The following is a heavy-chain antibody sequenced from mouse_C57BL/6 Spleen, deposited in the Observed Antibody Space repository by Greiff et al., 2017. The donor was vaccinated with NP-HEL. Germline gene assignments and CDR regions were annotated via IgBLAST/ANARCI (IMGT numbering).Heavy chain of an antibody. CDR2: IYPGDGDT. J-gene: IGHJ1*03. D-gene: IGHD1-1*01. V-gene: IGHV1-80*01. CDR1: GYAFSSYW. CDR3: ARSHYYYGSSYGYFDV. Sequence: QVQLQQSGAELVKPGASVKISCKASGYAFSSYWMNWVKQRPGKGLEWIGQIYPGDGDTNYNGKFKGKATLTADKSSSTAYMQLSSLTSEDSAVYFCARSHYYYGSSYGYFDVWGTGTTVTVSS.